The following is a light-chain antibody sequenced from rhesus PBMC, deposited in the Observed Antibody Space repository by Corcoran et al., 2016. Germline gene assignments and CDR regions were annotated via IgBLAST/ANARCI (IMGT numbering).Light chain of an antibody. CDR3: QQHNSNPYS. Sequence: DIQMTQSPSSLSASVGDRVTITCQASQGISNWLAWYQQKPGKAPKLLFYAASSLQSGVPSRSSGSGSGTKFTLTISSLQPEDFATYYCQQHNSNPYSFGQGTKVEIK. V-gene: IGKV1-33*02. J-gene: IGKJ2*01. CDR2: AAS. CDR1: QGISNW.